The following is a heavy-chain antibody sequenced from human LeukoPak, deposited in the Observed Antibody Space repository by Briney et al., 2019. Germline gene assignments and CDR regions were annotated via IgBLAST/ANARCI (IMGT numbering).Heavy chain of an antibody. CDR3: ARGHYDFWSGYPTPYNWFDP. CDR2: INPNSCGT. J-gene: IGHJ5*02. V-gene: IGHV1-2*02. D-gene: IGHD3-3*01. CDR1: GNTFTGYY. Sequence: ASVKVSCKASGNTFTGYYMHWVRQAPGQELEWMGRINPNSCGTNYAQKFQGRVTMTRDTSISTAYMELSRLRSADTAIYYCARGHYDFWSGYPTPYNWFDPWGQGTLVTVSS.